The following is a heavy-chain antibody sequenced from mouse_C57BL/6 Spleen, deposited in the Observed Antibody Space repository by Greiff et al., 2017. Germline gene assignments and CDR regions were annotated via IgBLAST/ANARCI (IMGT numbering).Heavy chain of an antibody. D-gene: IGHD2-1*01. V-gene: IGHV1-47*01. J-gene: IGHJ4*01. CDR2: FHPYNDDT. Sequence: VQLQQSGAELVKPGASVKMSCKASGYTFTTYPIEWMKQNHGKSLEWIGNFHPYNDDTKYNEKFKGKATLTVEKSSSTLYLELRRITSDDSAVYYCERGCNYEGYYARDYWGQGTSVTVSS. CDR1: GYTFTTYP. CDR3: ERGCNYEGYYARDY.